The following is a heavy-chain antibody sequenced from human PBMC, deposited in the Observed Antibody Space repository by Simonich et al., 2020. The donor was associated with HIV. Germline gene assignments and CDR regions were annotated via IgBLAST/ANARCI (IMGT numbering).Heavy chain of an antibody. Sequence: QVQLVQSAAEVKKPGASVKVSCKASGYTFTDYHIHWVRQAPGQGLEWEGWIKTNTGGTESREKFQGRVTMTRDTSITTAYMEVTSLKSDDAAVYYCAREGSQLEDALDIWGQGTMVTVSS. J-gene: IGHJ3*02. CDR2: IKTNTGGT. CDR3: AREGSQLEDALDI. D-gene: IGHD1-1*01. V-gene: IGHV1-2*02. CDR1: GYTFTDYH.